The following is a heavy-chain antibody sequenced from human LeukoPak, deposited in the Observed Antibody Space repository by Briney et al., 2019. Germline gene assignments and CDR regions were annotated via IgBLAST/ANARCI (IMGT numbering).Heavy chain of an antibody. CDR3: ARDRGSIWFDP. Sequence: SQTLSPTCTVSGGSLSSGDYYWGWVRQPPGRGVEWIGYIYYSGSTYYNPSLKSRVTMSVDTSKNQFSLKLSSVTAADTAVYYCARDRGSIWFDPWGQGTLVTVSS. V-gene: IGHV4-30-4*01. D-gene: IGHD3-10*01. CDR1: GGSLSSGDYY. CDR2: IYYSGST. J-gene: IGHJ5*02.